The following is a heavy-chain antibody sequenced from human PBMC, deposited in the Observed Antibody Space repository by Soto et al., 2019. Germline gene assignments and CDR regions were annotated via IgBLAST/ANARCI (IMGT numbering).Heavy chain of an antibody. CDR2: ISTSGGNT. CDR1: GFTFSSYA. V-gene: IGHV3-23*01. Sequence: GGSLRLSCAASGFTFSSYAMTWVRQAPGKGLEWVSGISTSGGNTYYADSVKGRFTISRDNSKNTLYLQMNSLRAEDTALYYCAKGSSTSTSPLDHWGQGTLVTVSS. CDR3: AKGSSTSTSPLDH. J-gene: IGHJ4*02. D-gene: IGHD2-2*01.